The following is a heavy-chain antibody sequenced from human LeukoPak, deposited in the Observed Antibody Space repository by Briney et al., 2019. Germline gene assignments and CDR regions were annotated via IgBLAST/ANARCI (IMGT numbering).Heavy chain of an antibody. CDR2: ISAYNGNT. J-gene: IGHJ4*02. V-gene: IGHV1-18*01. CDR3: ARDLKAYCGGDCYSGY. D-gene: IGHD2-21*02. Sequence: ASVKVSCKVSGYTLTELSMHWVRQAPGQGLEWMGWISAYNGNTNYAQKLQGRVTVTTDTSTSTAYMELRSLRSDDTAVYYCARDLKAYCGGDCYSGYWGQGTPVTVSS. CDR1: GYTLTELS.